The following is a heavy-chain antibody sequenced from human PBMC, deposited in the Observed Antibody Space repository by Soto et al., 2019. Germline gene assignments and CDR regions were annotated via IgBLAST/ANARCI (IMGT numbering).Heavy chain of an antibody. D-gene: IGHD4-4*01. Sequence: PGESLKISCKGSGYSFTSYWIGWVRQMPGKGLEWMGIIYPGDSDTRYSPSFQGQVTISADKSISTAYLQWSSLKASDTAMYYCARHGKDYSNYDWFDPWGQGTLVTVSS. V-gene: IGHV5-51*01. CDR3: ARHGKDYSNYDWFDP. CDR1: GYSFTSYW. J-gene: IGHJ5*02. CDR2: IYPGDSDT.